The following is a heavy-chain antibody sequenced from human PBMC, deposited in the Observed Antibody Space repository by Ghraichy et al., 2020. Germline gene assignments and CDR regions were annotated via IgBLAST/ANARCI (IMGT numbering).Heavy chain of an antibody. CDR2: IYYSGST. CDR1: GGSISSSSYY. Sequence: SETLSLTCTVSGGSISSSSYYWGWIRQPPGKGLEWIGSIYYSGSTYYNPSLKSRVTISVDTSKNQFSLKLSSVTAADTAVYYCARHETYYDILTVFDPWGQGTLVTVSS. J-gene: IGHJ5*02. D-gene: IGHD3-9*01. CDR3: ARHETYYDILTVFDP. V-gene: IGHV4-39*01.